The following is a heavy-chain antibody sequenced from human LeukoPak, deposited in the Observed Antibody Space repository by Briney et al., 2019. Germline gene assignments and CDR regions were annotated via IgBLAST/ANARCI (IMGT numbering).Heavy chain of an antibody. D-gene: IGHD3-22*01. V-gene: IGHV3-7*01. Sequence: GGSLRLSCAASGFTFSSYWMSWVRQAPGKGLEWVANIKQDGSEKYYVGSVKGRFTISRDNAKNSLYLQMNSLRAEDTAVYYCARDMGLSHYDSSDYYSHAFDIWGQGTMVTVSS. CDR1: GFTFSSYW. CDR2: IKQDGSEK. J-gene: IGHJ3*02. CDR3: ARDMGLSHYDSSDYYSHAFDI.